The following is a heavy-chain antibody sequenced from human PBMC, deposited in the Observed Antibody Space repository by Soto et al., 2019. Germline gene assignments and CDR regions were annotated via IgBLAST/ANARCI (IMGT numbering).Heavy chain of an antibody. J-gene: IGHJ3*01. CDR1: GGTFSSYA. Sequence: QVQLVQSGAEVKKPGSSVKVSCKASGGTFSSYAISWVRQAPGQGLEWMGGIIPIFGTANYAQKFQGRVTTTADESTSTAYMELSSLRSEDSAVSYCARDPGATIFGVAIRSSRNAFDFWGQGTMVTVSS. CDR3: ARDPGATIFGVAIRSSRNAFDF. V-gene: IGHV1-69*01. D-gene: IGHD3-3*01. CDR2: IIPIFGTA.